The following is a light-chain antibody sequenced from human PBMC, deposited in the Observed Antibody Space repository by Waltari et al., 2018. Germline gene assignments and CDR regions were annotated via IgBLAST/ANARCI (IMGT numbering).Light chain of an antibody. CDR2: GAS. CDR3: QHYVRLPVT. Sequence: EIVLTQSPGTLSLSPGERVTLSCRASQSVSRALAWYQQKPGQAPRLLIYGASNRATGIPDRFSGSGSGTDFSLTIRRLEPEDFAVYYCQHYVRLPVTFGQGTKVKSN. J-gene: IGKJ1*01. V-gene: IGKV3-20*01. CDR1: QSVSRA.